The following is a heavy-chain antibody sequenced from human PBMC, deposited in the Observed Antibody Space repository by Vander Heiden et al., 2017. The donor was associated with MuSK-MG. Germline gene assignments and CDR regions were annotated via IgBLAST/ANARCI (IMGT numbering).Heavy chain of an antibody. CDR1: GFTFSSFW. CDR2: INGDGSST. Sequence: EVQLVESGGGLVQPGGSLRLSCAASGFTFSSFWMYWVRQAPGKGLVWVSRINGDGSSTNYADSVKGRFTISRDNAKNTLYLQMNSLRAEDTAVYYCVSGAFSGSYRAFDYWGQGTLVTVSS. D-gene: IGHD1-26*01. V-gene: IGHV3-74*01. J-gene: IGHJ4*02. CDR3: VSGAFSGSYRAFDY.